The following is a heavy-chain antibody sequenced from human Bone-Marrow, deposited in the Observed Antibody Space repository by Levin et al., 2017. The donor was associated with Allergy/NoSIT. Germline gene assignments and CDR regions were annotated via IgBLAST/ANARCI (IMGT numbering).Heavy chain of an antibody. CDR3: AKDTQTFMITFGGAFYGDSFDI. J-gene: IGHJ3*02. D-gene: IGHD3-16*01. V-gene: IGHV3-23*01. CDR1: GFTFSKYA. Sequence: GESLKISCAASGFTFSKYAMSWVRQAPGKGLEWVSAISYSGGGTHYADSVKGRFTISRDNAINALYLQMNSLSVEDTAVYYCAKDTQTFMITFGGAFYGDSFDIWGQGTMVTVSS. CDR2: ISYSGGGT.